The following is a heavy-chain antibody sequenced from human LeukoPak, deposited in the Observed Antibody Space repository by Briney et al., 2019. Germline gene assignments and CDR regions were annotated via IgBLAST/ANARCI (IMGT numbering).Heavy chain of an antibody. CDR3: ARDPRPYCGGDCYSRFGWFDP. D-gene: IGHD2-21*02. Sequence: PSETLSLTCTVSGDSISSSNYYWGWIRQPPGKGLEWIGNIYYSGSTNYNPSLKSRVTISVDTSKNQFSLKLSSVTAADTAVYYCARDPRPYCGGDCYSRFGWFDPWGQGTLVTVSS. CDR2: IYYSGST. J-gene: IGHJ5*02. V-gene: IGHV4-39*07. CDR1: GDSISSSNYY.